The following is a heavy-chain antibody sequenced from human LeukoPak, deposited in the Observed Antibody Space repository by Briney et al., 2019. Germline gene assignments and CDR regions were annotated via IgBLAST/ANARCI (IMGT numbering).Heavy chain of an antibody. Sequence: ASVKVSCKASGYTFTSYGISWVRQAPGQGLEWMGWISAYNGNTNYAQKFQGRVTITADKSTSTAYMELSSLRSEDTAVYYCARSPTIFGVVKGIHDYWGQGTLVTVSS. J-gene: IGHJ4*02. D-gene: IGHD3-3*01. CDR1: GYTFTSYG. CDR2: ISAYNGNT. CDR3: ARSPTIFGVVKGIHDY. V-gene: IGHV1-18*01.